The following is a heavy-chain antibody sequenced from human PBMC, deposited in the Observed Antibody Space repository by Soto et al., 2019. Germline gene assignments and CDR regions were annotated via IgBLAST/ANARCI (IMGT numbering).Heavy chain of an antibody. CDR2: ISSSSSTI. D-gene: IGHD6-13*01. J-gene: IGHJ4*02. Sequence: EVQLVESGGGLVQPGGSLRLSCVASGFTLSTYSMNWVRQAPGKGLEWVSYISSSSSTIYYADSVKGRFTISRDNAKNSLYLQMNSLRDDDTAVYYCASAHGSTWARFDYWGQGSLVTVSS. CDR3: ASAHGSTWARFDY. V-gene: IGHV3-48*02. CDR1: GFTLSTYS.